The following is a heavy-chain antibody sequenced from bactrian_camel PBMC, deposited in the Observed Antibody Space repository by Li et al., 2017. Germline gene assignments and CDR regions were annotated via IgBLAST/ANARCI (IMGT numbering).Heavy chain of an antibody. Sequence: HVQLVESGGGSVQAGGSLRLSCAASGYTFSRNCMAWFRQAPGKERGGVAGLNTGGGSLHYADSVEGRFTISQDDAKTTLYLQMNSLKIEDTSAYYCAAGFLADLGVWGPGTQVTV. D-gene: IGHD3*01. CDR3: AAGFLADLGV. J-gene: IGHJ4*01. CDR1: GYTFSRNC. V-gene: IGHV3S1*01. CDR2: LNTGGGSL.